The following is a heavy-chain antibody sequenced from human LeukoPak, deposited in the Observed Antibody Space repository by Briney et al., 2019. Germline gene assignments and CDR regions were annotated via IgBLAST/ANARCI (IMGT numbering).Heavy chain of an antibody. CDR3: ARDGIAVAGLDY. CDR1: GFTFDDYG. V-gene: IGHV3-20*04. CDR2: INWNGGST. J-gene: IGHJ4*02. Sequence: GGSLRLSCAASGFTFDDYGMSWVRHAPGKGLEWVSGINWNGGSTGYADSVKGRFTISRDNAKNSLYLQMNSLRAEDTALYYCARDGIAVAGLDYWGQGTLVTVSS. D-gene: IGHD6-19*01.